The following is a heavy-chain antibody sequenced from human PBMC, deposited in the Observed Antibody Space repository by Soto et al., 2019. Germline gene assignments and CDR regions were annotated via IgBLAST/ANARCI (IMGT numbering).Heavy chain of an antibody. J-gene: IGHJ4*02. CDR3: TTVYYDFWDGYYSGY. V-gene: IGHV3-15*07. Sequence: EVQLVESGGGLVKAGGSLSVSCAASGFSFTYTWRNWVRQAPGKGLEWVSRITSKREDEITHYAAPVKGRFTISRNDSTNTLLLLMHRLKTEDTGISYCTTVYYDFWDGYYSGYWGQGTLVTVSS. D-gene: IGHD3-3*01. CDR2: ITSKREDEIT. CDR1: GFSFTYTW.